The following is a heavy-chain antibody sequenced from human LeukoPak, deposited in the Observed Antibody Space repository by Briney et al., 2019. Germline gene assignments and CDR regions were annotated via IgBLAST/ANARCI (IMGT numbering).Heavy chain of an antibody. Sequence: SETLSLTCTVSGGSISSSSYYWGWIRQPPGKGLEWIGSIYYSGSTYYNPSLKSRVTISVDTSKNQFSLKLSSVTAADTAVYYCATRLGLEMTTVTASRREIDYWGQGTLVTVSS. CDR3: ATRLGLEMTTVTASRREIDY. V-gene: IGHV4-39*01. CDR1: GGSISSSSYY. CDR2: IYYSGST. J-gene: IGHJ4*02. D-gene: IGHD4-17*01.